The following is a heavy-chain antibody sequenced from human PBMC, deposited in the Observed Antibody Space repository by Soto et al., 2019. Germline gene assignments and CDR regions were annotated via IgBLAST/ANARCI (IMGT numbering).Heavy chain of an antibody. CDR3: AGPLSNSANTPPGY. CDR2: IDPSDSYT. CDR1: GYSFTSYW. V-gene: IGHV5-10-1*01. J-gene: IGHJ4*02. Sequence: GESLKISCKGSGYSFTSYWISWVRQMPGKGLEWMGRIDPSDSYTNYSPSFQGHVTISADKSISTAYLQWSSLKASDTAMYYCAGPLSNSANTPPGYWGKGSMGGVAS. D-gene: IGHD1-26*01.